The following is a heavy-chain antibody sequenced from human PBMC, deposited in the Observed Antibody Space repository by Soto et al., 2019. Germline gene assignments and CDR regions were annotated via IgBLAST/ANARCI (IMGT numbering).Heavy chain of an antibody. D-gene: IGHD5-12*01. J-gene: IGHJ4*02. CDR3: ARTIGGYGSPYFDY. CDR2: IYYSGST. CDR1: GGSISSSSYY. V-gene: IGHV4-61*05. Sequence: TSETLSLTCTVSGGSISSSSYYWGWIRQPPGKGLEWIGYIYYSGSTNYNPSLKSRVTISVDTSKNQFSLKLSSVTAADTAVYYCARTIGGYGSPYFDYRGQGTLVTVS.